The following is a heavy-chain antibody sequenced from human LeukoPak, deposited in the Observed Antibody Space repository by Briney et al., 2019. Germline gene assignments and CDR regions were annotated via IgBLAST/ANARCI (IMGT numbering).Heavy chain of an antibody. CDR3: ARQVATKGEWAFDV. J-gene: IGHJ3*01. V-gene: IGHV4-38-2*02. CDR1: GCFSTAYY. Sequence: ASETLSLTCTVSGCFSTAYYWGWIRQPPGKGLEWIASIRHDGHTYYNSSLKSQVTISVDMSRNQFSLKLNSLTAADTAVYYCARQVATKGEWAFDVWGQGTMVTVSS. D-gene: IGHD5-12*01. CDR2: IRHDGHT.